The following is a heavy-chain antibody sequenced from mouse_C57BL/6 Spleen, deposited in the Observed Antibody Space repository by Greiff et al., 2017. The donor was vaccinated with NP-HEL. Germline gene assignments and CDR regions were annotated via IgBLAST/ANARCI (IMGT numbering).Heavy chain of an antibody. J-gene: IGHJ4*01. CDR2: IYPRSGNT. CDR3: AMIYYDYPLAMDY. Sequence: QVQLQQSGAELARPGASVKLSCKASGYTFTSYGISWVKQRTGQGLEWIGEIYPRSGNTYYNEKFKGKATLTAGKSSSTAYMELRSLTAYDSAVYFCAMIYYDYPLAMDYWGQGTSVTVSS. CDR1: GYTFTSYG. D-gene: IGHD2-4*01. V-gene: IGHV1-81*01.